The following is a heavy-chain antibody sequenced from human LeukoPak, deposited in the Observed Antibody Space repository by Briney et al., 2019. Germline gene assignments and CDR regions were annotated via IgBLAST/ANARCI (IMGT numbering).Heavy chain of an antibody. CDR1: GFTFTNSA. CDR3: VRSEANYLDS. J-gene: IGHJ4*02. CDR2: ISGSGLST. Sequence: GGSLRLSCAASGFTFTNSAMSWVRQASGKGLEWFSSISGSGLSTYYADSVKGRFTMSRDNSKNTLFLQMNSLRAEDTAVYYCVRSEANYLDSWGQGTLVTVSS. V-gene: IGHV3-23*01.